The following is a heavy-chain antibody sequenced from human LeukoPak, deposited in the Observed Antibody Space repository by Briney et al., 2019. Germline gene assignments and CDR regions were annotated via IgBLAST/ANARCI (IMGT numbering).Heavy chain of an antibody. J-gene: IGHJ4*02. D-gene: IGHD6-13*01. CDR3: ARRLGSSADGILKYYFDY. V-gene: IGHV4-39*01. CDR2: VFYTGTT. Sequence: PSETLSLTCTVSGVSIISSNYYWGWFRQPPGKGLQWIASVFYTGTTRHNPSLKCRVTISVDTSKNEFSLSLSSVTAEDTAMYYCARRLGSSADGILKYYFDYWGQGTLVTVSS. CDR1: GVSIISSNYY.